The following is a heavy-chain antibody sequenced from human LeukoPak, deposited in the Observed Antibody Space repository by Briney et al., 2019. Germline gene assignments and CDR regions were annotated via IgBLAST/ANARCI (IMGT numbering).Heavy chain of an antibody. CDR2: ISGSGGST. CDR3: AATTNYYYYMDV. D-gene: IGHD1-7*01. CDR1: GFTFSSYA. J-gene: IGHJ6*03. V-gene: IGHV3-23*01. Sequence: GGSLRLSCAASGFTFSSYAMSWVRQAPGKGLEWVSSISGSGGSTYYADCVKGRFTISRDNSKNTLYLQMNSLRAEDTAVYYCAATTNYYYYMDVWGKGTTVTVSS.